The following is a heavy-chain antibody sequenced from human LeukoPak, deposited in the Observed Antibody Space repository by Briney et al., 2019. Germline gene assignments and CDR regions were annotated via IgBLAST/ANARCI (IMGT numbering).Heavy chain of an antibody. J-gene: IGHJ4*02. Sequence: PGGSLRLSYAASGFTFSSYAMSWVRQAPGKGLEWVSAISGSGGSTYYADSVKGRFTISRDNSKNTLYLQMNSLRAEDTAVYYCAKDQDIVVVPAAGFDYWGQGTLVTVSS. CDR2: ISGSGGST. CDR1: GFTFSSYA. D-gene: IGHD2-2*01. V-gene: IGHV3-23*01. CDR3: AKDQDIVVVPAAGFDY.